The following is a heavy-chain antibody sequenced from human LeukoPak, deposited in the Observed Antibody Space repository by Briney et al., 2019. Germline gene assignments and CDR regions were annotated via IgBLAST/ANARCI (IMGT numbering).Heavy chain of an antibody. CDR1: GYKFTTDY. CDR3: ARQAYGSRFDAFDI. D-gene: IGHD3-22*01. Sequence: GESLKISCEASGYKFTTDYIGWVRQMPGKGLEWMGIIYPDDSETNYSPSFKGQVTMSVDKSITTAFLQWSSLRASDTAMYYCARQAYGSRFDAFDIWGQGTMVTVSS. CDR2: IYPDDSET. V-gene: IGHV5-51*01. J-gene: IGHJ3*02.